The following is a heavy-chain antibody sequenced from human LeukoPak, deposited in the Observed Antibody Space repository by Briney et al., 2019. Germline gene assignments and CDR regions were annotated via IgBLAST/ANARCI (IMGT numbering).Heavy chain of an antibody. V-gene: IGHV1-18*01. Sequence: ASVKVSCKASGYTFTSYGISWVRQAPGQGLEWMGWISAYNGNTNYAQKFQGRVTITRDTSASTAYMELSSLRSEDTAVYYCARDQRDSSPRNAFDIWGQGTMVTVSS. CDR3: ARDQRDSSPRNAFDI. D-gene: IGHD3-22*01. CDR1: GYTFTSYG. J-gene: IGHJ3*02. CDR2: ISAYNGNT.